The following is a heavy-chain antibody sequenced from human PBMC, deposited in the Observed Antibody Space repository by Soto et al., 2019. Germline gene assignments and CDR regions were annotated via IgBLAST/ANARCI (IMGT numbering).Heavy chain of an antibody. J-gene: IGHJ6*02. V-gene: IGHV3-30*18. CDR3: AKDLDVVVVVTATRGLDV. D-gene: IGHD2-15*01. CDR2: ISYDGSKK. CDR1: GFTFDNYG. Sequence: QVQLVESGGGVVQPGRSLRLSCAASGFTFDNYGLHWVRQAPGKGLEWVAVISYDGSKKFYADSVTGRFTISRDNSQNTLYLQMNTLRVEDTAVYYCAKDLDVVVVVTATRGLDVWGQGTKVSVSS.